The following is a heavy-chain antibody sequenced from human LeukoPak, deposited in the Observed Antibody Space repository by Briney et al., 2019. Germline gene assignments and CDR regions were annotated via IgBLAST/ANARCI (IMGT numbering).Heavy chain of an antibody. CDR2: INHSETT. CDR1: GGSFSGYY. J-gene: IGHJ6*03. Sequence: SVTLSLTCAVYGGSFSGYYWSWIRQPPGKGLEWIGEINHSETTNYNPSLKSRVTISVDTSKNQFSLKLSSVTAADTAVYYCARGKLGSSGWRAAYMDVWGKGTTVTVSS. CDR3: ARGKLGSSGWRAAYMDV. D-gene: IGHD6-19*01. V-gene: IGHV4-34*01.